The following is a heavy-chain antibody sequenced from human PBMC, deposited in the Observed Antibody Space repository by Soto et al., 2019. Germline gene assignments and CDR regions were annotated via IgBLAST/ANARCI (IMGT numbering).Heavy chain of an antibody. Sequence: SLTCAVYGGSFSGYYWSWIRQPPGKGLEWIGEINHSGSTNYNPSLKSRVTISVDTSKNQFSLKLSSVTAADTAVYYCARGGPAARKGDYYGMDVWGQGTTVTVSS. V-gene: IGHV4-34*01. CDR3: ARGGPAARKGDYYGMDV. CDR2: INHSGST. J-gene: IGHJ6*02. D-gene: IGHD2-2*01. CDR1: GGSFSGYY.